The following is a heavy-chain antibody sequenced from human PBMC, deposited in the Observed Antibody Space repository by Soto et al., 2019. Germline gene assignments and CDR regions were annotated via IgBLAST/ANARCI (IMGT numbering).Heavy chain of an antibody. J-gene: IGHJ5*02. V-gene: IGHV1-69*06. Sequence: SVKVSCKASGGTFSSYAISWVRQAPGQGLEWMGGIIPIFGTANYAQKFQGRVTITADKSTSTAYMELSSLRSEDTAVYYCARLGPRPHSYYDFWSGYYTGRSSWFDPWGEGTLVTVSS. CDR1: GGTFSSYA. D-gene: IGHD3-3*01. CDR3: ARLGPRPHSYYDFWSGYYTGRSSWFDP. CDR2: IIPIFGTA.